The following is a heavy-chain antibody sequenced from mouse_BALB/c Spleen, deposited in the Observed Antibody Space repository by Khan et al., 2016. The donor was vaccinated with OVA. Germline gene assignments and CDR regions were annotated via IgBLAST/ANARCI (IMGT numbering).Heavy chain of an antibody. CDR3: APVCTYDVSFAY. CDR1: GYTFTSYV. CDR2: IYPFNDDT. V-gene: IGHV1S136*01. D-gene: IGHD2-12*01. J-gene: IGHJ3*01. Sequence: EVQLQESGPELVKPGASVKMSCKASGYTFTSYVMHWVKQKPGLGLEWIGYIYPFNDDTKYNEKFKDKATLTSDKSSSTAYMELSSLTSEDSAVFYWAPVCTYDVSFAYWGQGTLVTVSA.